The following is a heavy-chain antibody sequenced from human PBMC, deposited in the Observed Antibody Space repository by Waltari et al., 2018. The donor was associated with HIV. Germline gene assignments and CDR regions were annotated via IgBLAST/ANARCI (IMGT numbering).Heavy chain of an antibody. Sequence: QVQLVESGGGVVQPGRSLRLSCATSGFTLSSYGMHWVRQAPGKGLEWVTVICYDGSKKYYADSVKGRFTISRDNSKNTLYLRMDSLRIEDTAVYYCARKYSSSWGAPFDYWGQGTLVTVSS. J-gene: IGHJ4*02. CDR3: ARKYSSSWGAPFDY. V-gene: IGHV3-33*01. CDR2: ICYDGSKK. D-gene: IGHD6-13*01. CDR1: GFTLSSYG.